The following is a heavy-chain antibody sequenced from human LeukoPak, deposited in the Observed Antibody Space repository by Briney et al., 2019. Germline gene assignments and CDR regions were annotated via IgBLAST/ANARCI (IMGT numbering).Heavy chain of an antibody. D-gene: IGHD3-22*01. CDR3: VREGPEYYDSGMDH. J-gene: IGHJ4*02. V-gene: IGHV1-3*01. CDR2: INGGNGKT. CDR1: GYTFSNYA. Sequence: ASVKVSCEASGYTFSNYAIHWVRQAPGQRLEWMAWINGGNGKTKYSQTLRGRITITRDTSATTAYMELSSLRSEDTAVYYCVREGPEYYDSGMDHWGQGTLVTVSS.